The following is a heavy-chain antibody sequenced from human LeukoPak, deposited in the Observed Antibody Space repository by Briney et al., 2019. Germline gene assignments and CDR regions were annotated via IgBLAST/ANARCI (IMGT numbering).Heavy chain of an antibody. D-gene: IGHD3-10*01. CDR3: ARELFGSGSSPDY. V-gene: IGHV3-33*01. CDR1: GFTFSSYA. CDR2: VWHDGSNR. J-gene: IGHJ4*02. Sequence: GTSLRLSCTAPGFTFSSYAIHWIRQAPGKGLEWVALVWHDGSNRYYSEAVKGRFTSSRDNSKNTVYLQINSLRAEDTAVYYCARELFGSGSSPDYWGQGTRVTVSS.